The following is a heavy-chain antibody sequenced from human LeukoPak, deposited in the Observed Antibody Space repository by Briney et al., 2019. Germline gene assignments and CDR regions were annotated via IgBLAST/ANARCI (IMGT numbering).Heavy chain of an antibody. CDR3: ARRGDY. D-gene: IGHD3-16*01. V-gene: IGHV3-48*03. Sequence: GGSLRLSCAASGFTFSSYEMSWVRQAPGKGLEWVSYITSSAIYYADSVKGRFTISRDNAKNSLCLQMNSLRTEDTAIYYCARRGDYWGQGTLVTVSS. CDR1: GFTFSSYE. J-gene: IGHJ4*02. CDR2: ITSSAI.